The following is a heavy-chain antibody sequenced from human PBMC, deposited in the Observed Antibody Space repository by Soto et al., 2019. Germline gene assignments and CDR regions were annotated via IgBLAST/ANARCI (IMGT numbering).Heavy chain of an antibody. CDR2: ISAYNGNT. V-gene: IGHV1-18*04. D-gene: IGHD3-22*01. J-gene: IGHJ4*02. CDR1: GYAFTSYG. Sequence: GSSVKVSCKASGYAFTSYGISWGRQAPGQGLEWMGWISAYNGNTNYAQKLQGRVTMTTDTSTSTAYMELRSLRSDDTAVYYCAREYTYYYDSSGYYQRGAIDYWGQGTLVTVSS. CDR3: AREYTYYYDSSGYYQRGAIDY.